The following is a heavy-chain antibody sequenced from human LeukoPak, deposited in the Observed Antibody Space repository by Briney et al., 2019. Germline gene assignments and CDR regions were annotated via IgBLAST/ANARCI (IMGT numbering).Heavy chain of an antibody. CDR1: GGSFSGYY. Sequence: PSETLSLTCAVYGGSFSGYYWSWIRQPPGKGLEWIGEINHSGSTNYNPSLKSRVTISVDTSKNQFSLKLSSVTAADTAVYYCASMLGYGSGGYPKRPFDYWGQGTLVTVSS. V-gene: IGHV4-34*01. D-gene: IGHD3-10*01. J-gene: IGHJ4*02. CDR2: INHSGST. CDR3: ASMLGYGSGGYPKRPFDY.